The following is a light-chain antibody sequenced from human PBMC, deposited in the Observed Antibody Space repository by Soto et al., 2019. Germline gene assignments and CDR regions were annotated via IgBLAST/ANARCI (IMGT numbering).Light chain of an antibody. CDR3: NSLSAAGTSYV. CDR2: EVS. V-gene: IGLV2-14*01. Sequence: QSVLTQPPSASGTPGQKVFISCSGSSSNIGGTNYAYWYQQLPGAAPKLMIYEVSNRPSGVSTRFSGSKSGSTASLTISGLQAEDEAEYYCNSLSAAGTSYVFGTGTKLTVL. CDR1: SSNIGGTNY. J-gene: IGLJ1*01.